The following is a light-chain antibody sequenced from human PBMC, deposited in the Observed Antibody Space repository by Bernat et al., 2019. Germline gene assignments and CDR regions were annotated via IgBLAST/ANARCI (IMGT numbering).Light chain of an antibody. J-gene: IGLJ3*02. V-gene: IGLV1-47*02. CDR3: AGWDDSLSGGV. CDR2: SNN. CDR1: TSNIGTNY. Sequence: QSVLTQPPSASGTPGQRVTISCSGSTSNIGTNYVYWYQQLPGTAPKLLMYSNNQRPSGVPDRFSGSKSGTSASLAISGLRSEDEADYYCAGWDDSLSGGVFGGGTKLTVL.